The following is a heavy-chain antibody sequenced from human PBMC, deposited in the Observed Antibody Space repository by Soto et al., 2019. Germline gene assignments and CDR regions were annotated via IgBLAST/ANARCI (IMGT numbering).Heavy chain of an antibody. CDR1: SVSINSFTNHY. V-gene: IGHV4-59*08. J-gene: IGHJ6*02. CDR2: ISKSGFT. CDR3: ATQWFGKLHGLVDV. Sequence: QAQLQTSGPGLVKPSETLSLTCTVSSVSINSFTNHYCSWIRQPPGKGLEWVGYISKSGFTRYNPSLSSRVTLSVDTSKNQFSLKLSSVTAADTAMYFCATQWFGKLHGLVDVWGQGTTVPVSS. D-gene: IGHD3-10*01.